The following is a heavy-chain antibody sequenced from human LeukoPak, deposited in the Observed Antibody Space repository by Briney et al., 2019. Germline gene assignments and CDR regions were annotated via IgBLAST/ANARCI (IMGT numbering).Heavy chain of an antibody. CDR3: ARDRKPYLEELRRGDYFDY. D-gene: IGHD3-16*01. V-gene: IGHV1-2*02. CDR1: GYTFTGYY. CDR2: INPNSGGT. J-gene: IGHJ4*02. Sequence: ASVKISCKASGYTFTGYYMHWVRQAPGQGLEWMGWINPNSGGTNYAQKFQGRVTMTRDTSISTAYMELSRLRSDDTAVYYCARDRKPYLEELRRGDYFDYWGQGTLVTVSS.